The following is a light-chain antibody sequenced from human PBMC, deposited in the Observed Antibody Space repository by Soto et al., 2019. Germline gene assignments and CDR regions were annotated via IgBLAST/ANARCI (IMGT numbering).Light chain of an antibody. V-gene: IGKV1-39*01. CDR1: QIISNY. Sequence: DIQMTQSPSSLSASVGDRVTITCRASQIISNYLNWYQQKPGKAPKLLIYAASSLQSGVPSRFSGSGSGTDFTLAISSLQPEDFATYYCQQSFSTLTFGGGTKVEIK. CDR3: QQSFSTLT. J-gene: IGKJ4*01. CDR2: AAS.